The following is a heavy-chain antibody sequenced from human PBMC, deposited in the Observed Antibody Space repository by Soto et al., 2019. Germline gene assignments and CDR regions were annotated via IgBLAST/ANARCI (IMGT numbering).Heavy chain of an antibody. D-gene: IGHD2-2*01. CDR3: ARGRGSTGYLGREHYFAH. CDR2: IDIGGNT. CDR1: GFSVTSNY. Sequence: EVQVVESGGGLVQPGGSLRLSCAASGFSVTSNYMNWVRQAPGKGLEWGSIIDIGGNTYYADSVKDRFTISRDNSRNTLYLHMDSLRAEDTAVYYCARGRGSTGYLGREHYFAHWGQGTLVTV. J-gene: IGHJ4*02. V-gene: IGHV3-66*01.